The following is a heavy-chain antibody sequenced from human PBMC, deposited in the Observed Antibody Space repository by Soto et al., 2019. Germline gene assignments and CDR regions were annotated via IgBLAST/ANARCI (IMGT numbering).Heavy chain of an antibody. D-gene: IGHD3-10*01. J-gene: IGHJ5*02. CDR2: MNPNSGNT. CDR1: GYTFPSYD. CDR3: EGEHYGNSAGFDP. Sequence: QVQLVQSGAEVKKPGASVKVSCKASGYTFPSYDINWVRQATGQGLEWMGWMNPNSGNTGYAQKFQGRVTMTVNTSISTADMALSSLISEDTAVYSWEGEHYGNSAGFDPWGQGTLVTVSS. V-gene: IGHV1-8*01.